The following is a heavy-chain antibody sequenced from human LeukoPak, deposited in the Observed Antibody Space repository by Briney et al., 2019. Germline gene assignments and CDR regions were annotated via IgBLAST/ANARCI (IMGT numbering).Heavy chain of an antibody. CDR3: AREFGHGRWYFDY. Sequence: GGSLRLSCSASGFTFSGYSIHWVRQAPGKGLEWVAVIGNDGNAQYYSDSVRGRFTISRDNSKNTLHLQMNNLRTGDTAVYYCAREFGHGRWYFDYWGQGTLVTVSS. CDR2: IGNDGNAQ. CDR1: GFTFSGYS. V-gene: IGHV3-33*08. J-gene: IGHJ4*02. D-gene: IGHD4-23*01.